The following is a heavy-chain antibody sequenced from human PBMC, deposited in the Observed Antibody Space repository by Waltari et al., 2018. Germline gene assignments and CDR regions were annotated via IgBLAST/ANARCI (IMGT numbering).Heavy chain of an antibody. CDR1: GGSFSGYY. V-gene: IGHV4-34*01. CDR3: ARRSNDAFDI. CDR2: INHSGST. Sequence: QVQLQQWGAGLLKPSETLSPTCAGYGGSFSGYYWNWIRQPPGKGLEWIGEINHSGSTNYNPSLKSRVTISEDTSKNQFSLKLNSVTAADTAVYFCARRSNDAFDIWGQGTMVTVSS. J-gene: IGHJ3*02. D-gene: IGHD3-10*01.